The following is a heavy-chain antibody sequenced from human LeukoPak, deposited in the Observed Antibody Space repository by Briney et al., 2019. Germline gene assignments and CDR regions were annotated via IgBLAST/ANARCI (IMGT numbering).Heavy chain of an antibody. D-gene: IGHD2-2*01. V-gene: IGHV1-18*01. CDR1: GYTFTSYG. CDR3: ARATLIVVVPAAHGDNWFDP. Sequence: GASVKVSCKASGYTFTSYGISWVRQAPGQGLEWMGWISAYNGNTNYAQKLQGRVTMTTDTSTSTAYMELRSLRSDDTAVYYCARATLIVVVPAAHGDNWFDPWGQGTLVTVSS. J-gene: IGHJ5*02. CDR2: ISAYNGNT.